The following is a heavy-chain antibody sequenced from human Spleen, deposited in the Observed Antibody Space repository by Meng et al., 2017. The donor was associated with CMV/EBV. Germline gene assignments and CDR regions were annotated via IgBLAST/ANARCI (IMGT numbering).Heavy chain of an antibody. CDR2: IKQDGSEK. CDR1: GFTFSNAW. V-gene: IGHV3-7*01. J-gene: IGHJ6*02. CDR3: ARDFYSNYVLYYYYYGMDV. Sequence: GGSLRLSCAASGFTFSNAWMSWVRQAPGKGLEWVANIKQDGSEKYYVDSVKGRFTISRDNAKNSLYLQMNSLRAEDTAVYYCARDFYSNYVLYYYYYGMDVWGQGTTVTVSS. D-gene: IGHD4-11*01.